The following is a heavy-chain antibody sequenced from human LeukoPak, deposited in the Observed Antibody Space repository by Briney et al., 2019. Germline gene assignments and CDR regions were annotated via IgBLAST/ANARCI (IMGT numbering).Heavy chain of an antibody. CDR2: IKEDGSEK. CDR1: GFTFSSYW. V-gene: IGHV3-7*04. J-gene: IGHJ4*02. Sequence: GGSLRLSCAASGFTFSSYWMSWVRQAPGKGLEWVANIKEDGSEKKYVDSLKGRLTISSDNAQNSLYLEMNSLRAEDTAVYYCARYWNGGNYDYWGQGTLVTVSS. CDR3: ARYWNGGNYDY. D-gene: IGHD1-1*01.